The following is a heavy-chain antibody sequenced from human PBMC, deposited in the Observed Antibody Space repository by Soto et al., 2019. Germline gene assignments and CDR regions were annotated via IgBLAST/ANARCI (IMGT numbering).Heavy chain of an antibody. D-gene: IGHD3-16*01. J-gene: IGHJ6*02. CDR3: AREGEMPYYYYGLDV. CDR2: INGDSGNT. CDR1: GYTFTSHS. Sequence: GASVKVSCKASGYTFTSHSIHWVRQAPGQRLEWMGLINGDSGNTLDSQKFQGRVTISRDTSANTAYMELSSLRSEDTAVYYCAREGEMPYYYYGLDVWGQGTTVTVSS. V-gene: IGHV1-3*01.